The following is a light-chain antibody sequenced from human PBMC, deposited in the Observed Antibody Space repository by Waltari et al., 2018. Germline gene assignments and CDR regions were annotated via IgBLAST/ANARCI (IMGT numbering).Light chain of an antibody. J-gene: IGLJ3*02. CDR3: LLFYGGANRV. V-gene: IGLV7-43*01. CDR2: STR. CDR1: TGAVTSGHS. Sequence: QTVVTQEPSLTVSPGGTVTLTCASSTGAVTSGHSPNWFQQKAGQAPRALVFSTRYQHSWTPARFSGSLPGGQAALTLAGVQPDHEADYYCLLFYGGANRVCGGETRLTVL.